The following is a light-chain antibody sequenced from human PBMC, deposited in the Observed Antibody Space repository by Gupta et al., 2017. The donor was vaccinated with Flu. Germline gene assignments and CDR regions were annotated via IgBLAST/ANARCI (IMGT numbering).Light chain of an antibody. J-gene: IGKJ4*01. V-gene: IGKV3D-20*01. Sequence: EIVLTQSPATLSLSPGERATLSCGASRNVNDNFLAWYQQKPGLAPRLIIYDAHSRATGIPDRFSGSGDGKEFTLTSSRREHEDSAVYYLQQVGTSLTFGGGTKVEIK. CDR2: DAH. CDR3: QQVGTSLT. CDR1: RNVNDNF.